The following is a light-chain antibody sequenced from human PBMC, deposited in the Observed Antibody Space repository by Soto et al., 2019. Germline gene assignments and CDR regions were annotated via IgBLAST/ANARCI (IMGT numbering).Light chain of an antibody. V-gene: IGKV3-11*01. CDR3: QQRSNWPPTWT. J-gene: IGKJ1*01. Sequence: EIVLSQSPATLSLSPGERATLSCRASQSVSSYLAWYQHKPGQAPRLLIYDASKRATGIPARFSGSGSGTDVTLTISSIEPEDVAVYYCQQRSNWPPTWTFGQGTKVEVK. CDR1: QSVSSY. CDR2: DAS.